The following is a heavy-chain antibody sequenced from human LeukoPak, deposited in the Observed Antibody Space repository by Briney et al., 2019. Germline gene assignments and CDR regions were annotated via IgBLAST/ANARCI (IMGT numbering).Heavy chain of an antibody. J-gene: IGHJ2*01. Sequence: GGSLRLSCAASGFTFSSYWMSWVRQAPGKGMEWVANIKQDGSEKYYVDSVKGRFIISRDNAKNSLSLQMNNLRAEDTAVYYCARDGRGWYGNWYFDLWGLGTLVTVSS. D-gene: IGHD6-19*01. CDR2: IKQDGSEK. CDR3: ARDGRGWYGNWYFDL. V-gene: IGHV3-7*03. CDR1: GFTFSSYW.